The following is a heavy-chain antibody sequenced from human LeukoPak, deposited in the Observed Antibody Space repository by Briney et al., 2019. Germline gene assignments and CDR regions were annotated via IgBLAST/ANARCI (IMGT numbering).Heavy chain of an antibody. CDR1: GYTFTTYY. Sequence: GASVKVSCKASGYTFTTYYMHWVRQAPGQGLEWMGIINPSGGSTNYAQQFQGRVTMTWDTSTSTVYMDLSSLRSEDTAVYYCAREKESGRYPRFDYWGQGTLVTVSS. J-gene: IGHJ4*02. V-gene: IGHV1-46*01. D-gene: IGHD1-26*01. CDR3: AREKESGRYPRFDY. CDR2: INPSGGST.